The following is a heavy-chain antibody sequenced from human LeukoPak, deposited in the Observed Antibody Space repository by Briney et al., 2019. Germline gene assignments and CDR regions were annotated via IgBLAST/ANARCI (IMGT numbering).Heavy chain of an antibody. V-gene: IGHV4-31*11. CDR2: IYYSGST. J-gene: IGHJ4*02. D-gene: IGHD3-3*01. CDR1: GGSFSGYY. CDR3: ARCPYDFWSGSRKSYYFDY. Sequence: PSETLSLTCAVYGGSFSGYYWSWIRQHPGKGLEWIGYIYYSGSTYYNPSLKSRVTISVDTSKNQFSLKLSSVTAADTAVYYCARCPYDFWSGSRKSYYFDYWGQGTLVTVSS.